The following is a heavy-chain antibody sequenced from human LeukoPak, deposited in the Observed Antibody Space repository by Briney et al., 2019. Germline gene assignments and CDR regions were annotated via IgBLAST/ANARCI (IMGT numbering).Heavy chain of an antibody. CDR3: ARVGGGSYSGGMDV. D-gene: IGHD1-26*01. Sequence: GGSLRLSCAASGFTFDDYGMSWVRQAPGKGLEWVSGINRNGGSTGYGDSVKGRFTISRDNAKNSLYLQMNSLRAEDTDLYYCARVGGGSYSGGMDVWGQGTTVTVSS. CDR2: INRNGGST. V-gene: IGHV3-20*04. J-gene: IGHJ6*02. CDR1: GFTFDDYG.